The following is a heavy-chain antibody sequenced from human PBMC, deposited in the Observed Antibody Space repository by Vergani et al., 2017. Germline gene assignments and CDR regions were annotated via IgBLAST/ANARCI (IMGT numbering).Heavy chain of an antibody. CDR2: IFQRGRP. Sequence: QLQLQESDPGLVKPSETLSLTCTVSGGSISSGAFSWGWIRQPPGRGLQGIGHIFQRGRPDYNASLKSRVNISLDKSKNHFSLSLSSVTAADTAVYYCVRRNNGVRETDYFDYWGQGILVTVSS. V-gene: IGHV4-30-2*01. CDR1: GGSISSGAFS. J-gene: IGHJ4*02. CDR3: VRRNNGVRETDYFDY. D-gene: IGHD3-10*01.